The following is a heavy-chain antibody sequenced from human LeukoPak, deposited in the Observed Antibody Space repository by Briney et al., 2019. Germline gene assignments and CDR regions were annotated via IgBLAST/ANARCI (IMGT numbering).Heavy chain of an antibody. CDR1: HFVFSSYW. V-gene: IGHV3-7*01. Sequence: PGGSLRLSCAASHFVFSSYWMSWVRQTPGKGLEWVASISQDGDEKYYLESVKGRFTISRDNARNSLYLQMNSLRAEDTAVYYCARDRGNRGSYLDAFDIWGQGTMVTVSS. D-gene: IGHD1-26*01. CDR3: ARDRGNRGSYLDAFDI. J-gene: IGHJ3*02. CDR2: ISQDGDEK.